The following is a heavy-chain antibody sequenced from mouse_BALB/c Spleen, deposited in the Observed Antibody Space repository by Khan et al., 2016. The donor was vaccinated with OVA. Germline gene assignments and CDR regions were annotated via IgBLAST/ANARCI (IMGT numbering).Heavy chain of an antibody. CDR2: INPSNGGT. CDR1: GYTFTSYY. Sequence: QVQLKQSGAELVKPGASVKLSCKASGYTFTSYYIYWVKQRPGQGLEWIGGINPSNGGTYFNEKFESKATLTVDKSSSTAFMQVSSLTSEDSAVYYCTRSVWAAFAYWGQGTLVTVSA. CDR3: TRSVWAAFAY. V-gene: IGHV1S81*02. J-gene: IGHJ3*01.